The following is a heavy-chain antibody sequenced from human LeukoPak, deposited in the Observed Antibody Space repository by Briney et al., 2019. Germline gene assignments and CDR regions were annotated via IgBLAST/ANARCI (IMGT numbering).Heavy chain of an antibody. J-gene: IGHJ3*02. Sequence: SETLSLTCTVSGGSISSDYWSWIRQPPGKGLEWIGYIYYSGSTNYNPSLKSRVTISVDKSKNQFSLKLSSVTAADTAVYYCARAGYSSGRGAFDIWGQGTMVTVSS. CDR1: GGSISSDY. D-gene: IGHD6-19*01. V-gene: IGHV4-59*12. CDR3: ARAGYSSGRGAFDI. CDR2: IYYSGST.